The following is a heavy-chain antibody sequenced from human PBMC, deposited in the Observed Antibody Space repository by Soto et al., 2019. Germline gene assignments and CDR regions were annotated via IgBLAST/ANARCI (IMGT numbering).Heavy chain of an antibody. CDR2: ISGSGGST. CDR3: AKDLRNSSGWYAYYYYGMDV. CDR1: GFTFSSYA. V-gene: IGHV3-23*01. Sequence: EVQLLESGGGLVQPGGSLRLSCAASGFTFSSYAMSWVRQAPGEGLEWVSAISGSGGSTYYADSVKGRFTISRDNSKNTLYLQMNSLRAEDTAVYYCAKDLRNSSGWYAYYYYGMDVWGQGTTVTVSS. D-gene: IGHD6-19*01. J-gene: IGHJ6*02.